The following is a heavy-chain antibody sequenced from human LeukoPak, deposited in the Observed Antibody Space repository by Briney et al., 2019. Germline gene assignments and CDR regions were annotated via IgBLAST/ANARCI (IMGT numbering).Heavy chain of an antibody. J-gene: IGHJ4*02. CDR3: ANVPVAGTPLPY. CDR2: IHYSGST. D-gene: IGHD6-19*01. CDR1: GDSISSSTYY. Sequence: KTSETLSLTCTVSGDSISSSTYYWGWIRQPPGKGLEWIGSIHYSGSTYYNPSLKSRVTISIDTSKNQFSLKLSSVTAADTAVFYCANVPVAGTPLPYWGQGTLVTVSS. V-gene: IGHV4-39*07.